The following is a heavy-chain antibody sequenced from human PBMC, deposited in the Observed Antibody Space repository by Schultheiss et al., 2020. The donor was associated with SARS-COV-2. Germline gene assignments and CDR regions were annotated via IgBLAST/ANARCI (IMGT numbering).Heavy chain of an antibody. Sequence: SVKVSCKASGYTFTSYGISWVRQAPGQGLEWMGGIIPIFGIANYAQKFQGGVTMTWDTSISTAYVDLSSLTSDDTAVYYCARDPFERRPSLDDWGQGTLVTVSS. CDR3: ARDPFERRPSLDD. J-gene: IGHJ4*02. CDR2: IIPIFGIA. D-gene: IGHD3-16*01. CDR1: GYTFTSYG. V-gene: IGHV1-69*10.